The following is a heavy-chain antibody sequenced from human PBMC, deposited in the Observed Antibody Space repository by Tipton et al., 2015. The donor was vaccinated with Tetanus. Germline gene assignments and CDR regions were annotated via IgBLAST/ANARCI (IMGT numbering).Heavy chain of an antibody. D-gene: IGHD2/OR15-2a*01. J-gene: IGHJ3*01. CDR3: ARGTFYAFDF. V-gene: IGHV4-31*11. CDR2: IRDNGNS. Sequence: TLSLTCAVSGGSINSGGHFWTWIRPRSGKGLEWIGHIRDNGNSYANPSLSGRVTMSVDTRKNQFSLNLTSVSVADTATYYCARGTFYAFDFWGPGVQVTVSS. CDR1: GGSINSGGHF.